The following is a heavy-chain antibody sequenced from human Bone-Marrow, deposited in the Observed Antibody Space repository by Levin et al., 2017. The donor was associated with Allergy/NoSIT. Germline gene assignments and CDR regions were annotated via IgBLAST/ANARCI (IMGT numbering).Heavy chain of an antibody. J-gene: IGHJ2*01. V-gene: IGHV3-21*01. CDR2: ISSSSSYI. D-gene: IGHD3-3*01. Sequence: GESLKISCAASGFTFSSYSMNWVRQAPGKGLEWVSSISSSSSYIYYADSVKGRFTISRDNAKNSLYLQMNSLRAEDTAVYYCARTPYYDFWSGYGEGWYFDRWGRGTLVTVSS. CDR1: GFTFSSYS. CDR3: ARTPYYDFWSGYGEGWYFDR.